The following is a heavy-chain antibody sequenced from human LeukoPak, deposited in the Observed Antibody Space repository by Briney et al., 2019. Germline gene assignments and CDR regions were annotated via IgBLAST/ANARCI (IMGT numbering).Heavy chain of an antibody. J-gene: IGHJ6*02. D-gene: IGHD1-26*01. Sequence: SETLSLTCAVDGGSFSCYYWSWIRQPPGKVLEWIGEINHSGSTNYNPSLKSRVTISVDTSKNQFSLKLSSVTAADTAVYYCARLPGIVGATGDYYYYGMDVWGQGTTVTVSS. CDR2: INHSGST. CDR3: ARLPGIVGATGDYYYYGMDV. V-gene: IGHV4-34*01. CDR1: GGSFSCYY.